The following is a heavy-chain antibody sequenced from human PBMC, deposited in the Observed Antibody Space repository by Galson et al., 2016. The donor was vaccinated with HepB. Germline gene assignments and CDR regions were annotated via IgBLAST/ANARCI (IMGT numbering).Heavy chain of an antibody. CDR2: INPSGGRT. D-gene: IGHD3-3*01. CDR3: ARDKLFSGFTIFGVVTYYYYGMDV. V-gene: IGHV1-46*01. Sequence: SVKVSCKASGYTFSNYYMNWVRQAPGQGLEWMGIINPSGGRTSYAQKFQGRVTMTRDTSTNTVYMELSSLRSEDTAVYYCARDKLFSGFTIFGVVTYYYYGMDVWGQGTTVTVSS. J-gene: IGHJ6*02. CDR1: GYTFSNYY.